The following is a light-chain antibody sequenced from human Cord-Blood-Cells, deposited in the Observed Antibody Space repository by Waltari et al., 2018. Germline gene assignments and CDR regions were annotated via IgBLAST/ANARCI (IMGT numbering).Light chain of an antibody. CDR3: SSYTSSSTLV. CDR2: DVS. J-gene: IGLJ3*02. V-gene: IGLV2-14*03. Sequence: QSALTQPASVSASPGQSITISCTGTSSDVGGYNYVSLYQQHTVKAPQLMIYDVSNRPAGVSSRFSSSKSGNTASLTISGLQAEDEADYYCSSYTSSSTLVFGGGTKLTVL. CDR1: SSDVGGYNY.